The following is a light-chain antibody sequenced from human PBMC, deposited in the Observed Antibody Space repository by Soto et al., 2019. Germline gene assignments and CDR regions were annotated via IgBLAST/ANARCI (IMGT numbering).Light chain of an antibody. CDR2: EAS. J-gene: IGKJ1*01. V-gene: IGKV3-20*01. Sequence: EIVLTQSPDTLSLSPWERATLSCGASQSVGNNFLAWYQQKPGQAPTLLSDEASSRASGRPDRFSGSGSETDFTLTVSRLELEDFAVYFCHQYGTSPQTFGQGTKVDIK. CDR3: HQYGTSPQT. CDR1: QSVGNNF.